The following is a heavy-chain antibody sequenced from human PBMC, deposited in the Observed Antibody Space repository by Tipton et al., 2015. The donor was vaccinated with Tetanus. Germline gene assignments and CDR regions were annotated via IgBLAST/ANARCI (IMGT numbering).Heavy chain of an antibody. CDR3: AREDVYYHDGSGFYAFDI. V-gene: IGHV4-4*07. CDR1: GGSISNYY. CDR2: IYVTGAI. D-gene: IGHD3-22*01. Sequence: TLSLTCSVSGGSISNYYWNWIRQPAGKGLEWIGRIYVTGAINYSPALQSRVTMSVDTAKTQFSLSLSSVTAADAAMYYCAREDVYYHDGSGFYAFDIWDRGTMVAVSS. J-gene: IGHJ3*02.